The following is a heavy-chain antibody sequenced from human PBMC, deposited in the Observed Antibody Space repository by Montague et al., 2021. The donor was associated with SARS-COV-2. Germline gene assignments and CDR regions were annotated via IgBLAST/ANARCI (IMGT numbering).Heavy chain of an antibody. CDR1: GFTFSSYA. D-gene: IGHD3-10*01. Sequence: SLRLSCAASGFTFSSYAMSWVRQAPGKELEWVSTFTGGSGGSTYYANSVKGRFTISRDSSKNTLYLQMNNLRAEDTAVYYCAKDRWGVPGPLDPFDYWGQGTLVTVSS. J-gene: IGHJ4*02. CDR3: AKDRWGVPGPLDPFDY. CDR2: FTGGSGGST. V-gene: IGHV3-23*01.